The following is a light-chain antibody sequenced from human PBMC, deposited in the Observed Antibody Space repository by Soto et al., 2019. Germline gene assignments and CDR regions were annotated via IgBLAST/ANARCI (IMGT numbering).Light chain of an antibody. CDR3: QSYDSSLSGV. V-gene: IGLV1-40*01. J-gene: IGLJ1*01. CDR1: SSNIGAGYD. Sequence: QSVLTQPPSVSGAPGQRVTISCTGSSSNIGAGYDVHWYQQFPGTDPKLLIYGNSNRPSGVPDRFSGSKSGTSASLAITGLQAEDEADYYCQSYDSSLSGVFGSGTKLTVL. CDR2: GNS.